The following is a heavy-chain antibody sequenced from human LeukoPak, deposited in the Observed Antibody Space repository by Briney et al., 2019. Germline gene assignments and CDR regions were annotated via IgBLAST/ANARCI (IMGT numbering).Heavy chain of an antibody. D-gene: IGHD3/OR15-3a*01. CDR1: GFAFSSFT. CDR3: AKPPALGLGPFES. CDR2: ILGSGGAT. Sequence: PGGSLRLSCAASGFAFSSFTMSWVRQAPGGGLEVVAAILGSGGATSHADSVNGRFTISRDNSKNTLFLQMNSLRAEDTAVYYCAKPPALGLGPFESWGQGTLVTVSS. J-gene: IGHJ4*02. V-gene: IGHV3-23*01.